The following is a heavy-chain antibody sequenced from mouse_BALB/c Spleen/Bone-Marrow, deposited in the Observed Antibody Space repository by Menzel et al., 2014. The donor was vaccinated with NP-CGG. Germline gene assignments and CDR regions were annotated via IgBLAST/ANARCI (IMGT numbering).Heavy chain of an antibody. CDR3: ARHGDYYGSSLFAY. Sequence: EVKVVESGGGLVQPGESLKLSCESTEYEFPSHDLSWVRKTPEKRLELVAAINSDGGSTYYPDTMERRFIISRDNSKXTLYLQMSSLRSEDAAFYYCARHGDYYGSSLFAYWGQGTLVTVSA. J-gene: IGHJ3*01. CDR1: EYEFPSHD. CDR2: INSDGGST. D-gene: IGHD1-1*01. V-gene: IGHV5-2*01.